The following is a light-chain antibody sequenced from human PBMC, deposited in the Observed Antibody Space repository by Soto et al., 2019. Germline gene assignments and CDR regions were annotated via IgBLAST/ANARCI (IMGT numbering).Light chain of an antibody. CDR3: QQYDRPPWT. CDR2: GAS. Sequence: EIVLTQSPGTLSLSPGDTGTLSCRASQTVSSTYLAWYQQKPGQAPRLLIYGASSRAAGIPDRFSGRGSGTDFTLTIGRLEPEDFAVYYCQQYDRPPWTFGQGTKVDIK. J-gene: IGKJ1*01. V-gene: IGKV3-20*01. CDR1: QTVSSTY.